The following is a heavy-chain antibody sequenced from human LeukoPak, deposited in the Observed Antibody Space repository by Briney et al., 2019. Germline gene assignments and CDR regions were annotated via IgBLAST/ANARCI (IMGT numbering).Heavy chain of an antibody. V-gene: IGHV4-39*07. CDR1: GGSISSSSYY. J-gene: IGHJ4*02. Sequence: SETLSLTCTVSGGSISSSSYYWGWIRQPPGKGLERIGSIYYSGSTYYNPSLKSRVTISVDTSKNQFSLKLSSVNAADTAVYYCARADNDGYSYGYFFDYWGQGTLVTVSS. CDR3: ARADNDGYSYGYFFDY. CDR2: IYYSGST. D-gene: IGHD5-18*01.